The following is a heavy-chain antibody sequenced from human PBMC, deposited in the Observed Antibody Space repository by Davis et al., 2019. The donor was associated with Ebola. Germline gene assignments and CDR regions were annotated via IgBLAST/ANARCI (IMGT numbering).Heavy chain of an antibody. CDR2: IWYDGSNK. CDR1: GFTFSSYG. V-gene: IGHV3-30*02. Sequence: GGSLRLSCAASGFTFSSYGMHWVRQAPGKGLEWVAVIWYDGSNKYYADSVKGRFTISRDNSKNSLYLQMNSLRAEDTALYYCAKDRGHNWNYVNAFDIWGQGTMVTVSS. D-gene: IGHD1-7*01. J-gene: IGHJ3*02. CDR3: AKDRGHNWNYVNAFDI.